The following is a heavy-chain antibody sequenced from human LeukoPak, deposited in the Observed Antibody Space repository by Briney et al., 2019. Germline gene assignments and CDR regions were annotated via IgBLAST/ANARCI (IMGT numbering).Heavy chain of an antibody. V-gene: IGHV4-39*07. D-gene: IGHD3-3*02. CDR3: ARILGYFDY. CDR2: IYYSGST. Sequence: PSETLSLTCTVSGGSISSSSYYWGWIRQPPGKGLEWIGSIYYSGSTYYNPSLKSRVTISVDTSKNQFSLKLSSVTAADTAVYYCARILGYFDYWGQGTLVTVSS. CDR1: GGSISSSSYY. J-gene: IGHJ4*02.